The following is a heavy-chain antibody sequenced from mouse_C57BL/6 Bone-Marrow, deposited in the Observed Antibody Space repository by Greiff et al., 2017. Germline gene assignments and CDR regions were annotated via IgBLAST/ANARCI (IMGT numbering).Heavy chain of an antibody. CDR3: AKRGSSYVY. J-gene: IGHJ2*01. D-gene: IGHD1-1*01. CDR1: GYTFTSYW. V-gene: IGHV1-64*01. CDR2: IHPNSGST. Sequence: QVQLKQSGAELVKPGASVKLSCKASGYTFTSYWMHWVKQRPGQGLEWIGMIHPNSGSTNYNEKFKSKATLTVDKSSSTAYMQLSSLTSEDSAVYYWAKRGSSYVYWGQGTTLTVTS.